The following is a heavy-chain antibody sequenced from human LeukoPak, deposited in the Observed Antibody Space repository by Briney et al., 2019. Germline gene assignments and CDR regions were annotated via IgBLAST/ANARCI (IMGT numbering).Heavy chain of an antibody. Sequence: PGGSLRLSCAASGFTFDDYAMHWVRQAPGKGLEWVSGISWNSGSIGYADSVKGRFTISRDNAKNSLYLQMNSLRAEDTALYYCAKDSGIGRLAAAGHPRFWGYSYGMDVWGQGTTVTVSS. CDR3: AKDSGIGRLAAAGHPRFWGYSYGMDV. D-gene: IGHD6-13*01. CDR1: GFTFDDYA. CDR2: ISWNSGSI. V-gene: IGHV3-9*01. J-gene: IGHJ6*02.